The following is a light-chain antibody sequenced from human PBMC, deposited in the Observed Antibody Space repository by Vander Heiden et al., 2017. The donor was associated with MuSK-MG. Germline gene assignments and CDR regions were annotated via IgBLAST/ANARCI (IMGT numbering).Light chain of an antibody. V-gene: IGKV3-15*01. CDR3: QQYNNWPLT. Sequence: EIVMTQSPATLSVSLVEWATTSCSARQNVNSNLAWYQQKPGQAPRLVIYGASTRATGIPARFSGSGSGTEFTLTISSLQSEDFAVYSCQQYNNWPLTFGGGTKVEIK. CDR2: GAS. CDR1: QNVNSN. J-gene: IGKJ4*01.